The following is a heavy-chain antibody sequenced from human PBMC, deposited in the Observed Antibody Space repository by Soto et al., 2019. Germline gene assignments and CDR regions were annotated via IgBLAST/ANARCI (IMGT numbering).Heavy chain of an antibody. CDR2: ISSSGSTA. J-gene: IGHJ4*02. Sequence: GGSLLLSCAVSGFTFSLFELLRVRQAPGKGLEWTSYISSSGSTAYYASSVEGRFTISRDNANNSVYLQMDSLRAEDTALYYCTSAAWFPYLSYYWGQGALVTVSS. V-gene: IGHV3-48*03. CDR1: GFTFSLFE. CDR3: TSAAWFPYLSYY. D-gene: IGHD3-10*01.